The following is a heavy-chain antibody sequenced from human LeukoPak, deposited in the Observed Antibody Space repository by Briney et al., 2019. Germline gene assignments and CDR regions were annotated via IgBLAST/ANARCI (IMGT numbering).Heavy chain of an antibody. D-gene: IGHD6-19*01. V-gene: IGHV1-58*02. Sequence: SVKVSCMASGFTFTSSAMQWVRQARGQRLEWIGWIVVGSGNTNYAQKFQERVTITRDMSTSTAYMELSSLRSEDTAVYYCACGGWYSPVYYWGQGTLVTVSS. CDR2: IVVGSGNT. CDR3: ACGGWYSPVYY. CDR1: GFTFTSSA. J-gene: IGHJ4*02.